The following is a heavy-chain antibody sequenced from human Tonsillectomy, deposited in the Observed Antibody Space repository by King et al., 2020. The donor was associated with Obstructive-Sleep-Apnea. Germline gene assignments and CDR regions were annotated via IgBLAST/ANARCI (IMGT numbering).Heavy chain of an antibody. Sequence: VQLVESGGGLVQPGGSLRLSCAASGFTFSSYAMSWVRQAPGKGLEWVSAISGSGGSTYYADSVKGRFTISRDNSKNTLYLQMNSLRAEDTAVYYCAKGLRFLEWLLSHYYFDYWGQGTLVTVSS. CDR3: AKGLRFLEWLLSHYYFDY. CDR2: ISGSGGST. V-gene: IGHV3-23*04. D-gene: IGHD3-3*01. CDR1: GFTFSSYA. J-gene: IGHJ4*02.